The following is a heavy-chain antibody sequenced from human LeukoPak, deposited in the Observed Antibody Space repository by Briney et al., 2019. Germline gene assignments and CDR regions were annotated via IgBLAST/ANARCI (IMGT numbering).Heavy chain of an antibody. CDR2: VWYDVAVK. J-gene: IGHJ4*02. CDR1: GFTFSNYV. CDR3: SKEIDFWSGPEG. V-gene: IGHV3-30*02. Sequence: PGGSLRLSCAASGFTFSNYVMHWVRQAPGKGLEWLAVVWYDVAVKNYADSVKDRFTVSRDTSKNTVYLQMTSLRVEDPAVYYCSKEIDFWSGPEGWGQGTLVTVSS. D-gene: IGHD3-3*01.